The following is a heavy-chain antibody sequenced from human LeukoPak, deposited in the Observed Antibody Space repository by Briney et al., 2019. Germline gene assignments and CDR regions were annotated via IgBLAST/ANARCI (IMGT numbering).Heavy chain of an antibody. D-gene: IGHD4-23*01. CDR3: ASTVAAAEYYFDY. J-gene: IGHJ4*02. Sequence: GGSLRLSCAASGFTFSSYAMHWVRQAPGKGLEWVAVISYDGSNKYYADSVKGRFTISRDNSKNTLYLQMNSLRAEDTAVYYCASTVAAAEYYFDYWGQGTLVTVSS. V-gene: IGHV3-30*04. CDR2: ISYDGSNK. CDR1: GFTFSSYA.